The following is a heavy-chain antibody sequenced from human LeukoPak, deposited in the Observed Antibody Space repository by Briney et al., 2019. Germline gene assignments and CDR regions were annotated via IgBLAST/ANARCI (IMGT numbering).Heavy chain of an antibody. CDR3: ARQDFYYDSSGYLDY. Sequence: SETLSLTCTVSGGSISSSSYYWGWIRQPPGKGLEWIGSIYYSGSTYYNPSLKSRVTISVDTSKNQFSLKLSSVTAADTAVYYCARQDFYYDSSGYLDYWGQGTLVTVSS. CDR2: IYYSGST. V-gene: IGHV4-39*01. J-gene: IGHJ4*02. D-gene: IGHD3-22*01. CDR1: GGSISSSSYY.